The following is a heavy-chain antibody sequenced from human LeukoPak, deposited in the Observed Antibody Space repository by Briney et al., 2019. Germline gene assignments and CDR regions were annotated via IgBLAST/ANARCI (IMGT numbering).Heavy chain of an antibody. CDR1: GFTFGDYV. J-gene: IGHJ4*02. CDR3: TRDYGGFDY. Sequence: PGGSLRLSCRASGFTFGDYVMTWVRQAPGKGLEWVGFIRSKVYGGTTEYAASVKGRFIISRDDSKSIAYLQMNSLKTEDTAVYYCTRDYGGFDYWGQGTLVNVSS. CDR2: IRSKVYGGTT. V-gene: IGHV3-49*04. D-gene: IGHD4-23*01.